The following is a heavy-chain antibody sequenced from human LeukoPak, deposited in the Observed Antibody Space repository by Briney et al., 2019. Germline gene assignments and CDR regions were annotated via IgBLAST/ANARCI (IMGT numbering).Heavy chain of an antibody. J-gene: IGHJ4*02. CDR1: GGSFSGYY. CDR3: ARIDSVKYYFDY. Sequence: SETLSLTCAVYGGSFSGYYWSWIRQPPGKGLEWIGYIYYSGSTNYNPSLKSRVTISVDTSKNQFSLKLSSVTAADTAVYYCARIDSVKYYFDYWGQGTLVTVSS. V-gene: IGHV4-59*01. D-gene: IGHD3-16*02. CDR2: IYYSGST.